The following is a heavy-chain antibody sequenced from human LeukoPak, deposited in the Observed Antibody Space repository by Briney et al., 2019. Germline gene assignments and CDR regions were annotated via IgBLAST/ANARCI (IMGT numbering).Heavy chain of an antibody. CDR1: GFTFSSYS. CDR3: TTEYPRYFDWLFLRRYYYYMDV. D-gene: IGHD3-9*01. V-gene: IGHV3-21*01. Sequence: GGSLRLSCAASGFTFSSYSMNWVRQAPGKGLEWVSSISSSSSYIYYADSVKGRFTISRDNAKSSLYLQINSLRAEDTAVYCCTTEYPRYFDWLFLRRYYYYMDVWGKGTTVTVSS. J-gene: IGHJ6*03. CDR2: ISSSSSYI.